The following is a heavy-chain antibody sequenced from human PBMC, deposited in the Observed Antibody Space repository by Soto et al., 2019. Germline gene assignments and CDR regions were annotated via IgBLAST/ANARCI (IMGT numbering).Heavy chain of an antibody. CDR1: GFTFSSYG. J-gene: IGHJ4*02. Sequence: GGSLRLSCAASGFTFSSYGMHWVRQAPGKGLEWVAVIWYDGSNKYYADSVKGRFTISRDNSKNTLYLQMNSLRAEDTAVYYCARDTMDEYSSSGSFDYWGQGTLVTVSS. D-gene: IGHD6-6*01. CDR3: ARDTMDEYSSSGSFDY. V-gene: IGHV3-33*01. CDR2: IWYDGSNK.